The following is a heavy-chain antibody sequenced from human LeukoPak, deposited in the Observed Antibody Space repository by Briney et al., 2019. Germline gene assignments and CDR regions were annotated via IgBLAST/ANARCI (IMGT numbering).Heavy chain of an antibody. CDR1: GFTFSRYW. J-gene: IGHJ4*02. V-gene: IGHV3-74*03. CDR3: ARVPRGYYIIQFDY. CDR2: ISPDGSTT. Sequence: GGSLRLSCAASGFTFSRYWMHWVRQAPGKGLMWVSRISPDGSTTLYADSVKGRFTISRDNAKNSLYLQMNSLRDEDTAVYYCARVPRGYYIIQFDYWGQGTLVTVSS. D-gene: IGHD3-3*01.